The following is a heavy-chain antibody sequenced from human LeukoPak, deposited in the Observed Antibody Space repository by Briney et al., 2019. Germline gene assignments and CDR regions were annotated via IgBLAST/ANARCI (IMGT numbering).Heavy chain of an antibody. Sequence: QPGGSLRLSCAASGFTFSSYGMHWVRQAPGKGLEWVAVISYDGSNKYYADSVKGRFTISRDNSKNTLYLQMNSLRAEDTAVYYCAKEGHYYYYGMDVWGQGTMVTVSS. J-gene: IGHJ6*02. V-gene: IGHV3-30*18. CDR1: GFTFSSYG. CDR3: AKEGHYYYYGMDV. CDR2: ISYDGSNK.